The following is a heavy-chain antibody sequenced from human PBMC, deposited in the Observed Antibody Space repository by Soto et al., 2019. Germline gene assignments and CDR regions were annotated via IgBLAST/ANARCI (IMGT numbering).Heavy chain of an antibody. V-gene: IGHV3-30-3*01. CDR3: ARVPSSSGRAHFDY. CDR2: ISYDGSNK. D-gene: IGHD2-15*01. J-gene: IGHJ4*02. Sequence: QVQLVESGGGVVQPGRSLRLSCAASGFTFSSYAMHWVRQAPGKGLEWVAVISYDGSNKYYADSVKGRFTISRDNSQNTLDLQMNSLRAEDTAVYYCARVPSSSGRAHFDYWGQGTLVTVSS. CDR1: GFTFSSYA.